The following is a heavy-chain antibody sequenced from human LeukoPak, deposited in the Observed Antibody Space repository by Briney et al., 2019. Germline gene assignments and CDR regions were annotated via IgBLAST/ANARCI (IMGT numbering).Heavy chain of an antibody. J-gene: IGHJ4*02. D-gene: IGHD3-22*01. CDR2: IIPIFGIA. Sequence: AASVKVSCKASGGTFSSYAISWVRQAPGQGLEWMGRIIPIFGIAYYAQKFQGRVTITADKSTSTAYMELSSLRSEDTAVYYCAREGGYYYDSSGYYDYWGQGTLVTVSS. CDR1: GGTFSSYA. CDR3: AREGGYYYDSSGYYDY. V-gene: IGHV1-69*04.